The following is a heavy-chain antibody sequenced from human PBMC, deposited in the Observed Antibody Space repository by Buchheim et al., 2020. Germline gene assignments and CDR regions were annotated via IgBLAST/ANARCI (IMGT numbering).Heavy chain of an antibody. CDR2: ISGSGSDI. D-gene: IGHD3-3*01. CDR3: ARDRSGRITIYGVVIIGGWFDP. V-gene: IGHV3-48*03. CDR1: GFAFSSSA. Sequence: EVQLVESGGGLVQPGGSLRLYCAASGFAFSSSAMHWVRQAPGKGLEWASYISGSGSDINYADSVKGRFTVSRDNAKNSLYLQMNSLRAEDTAVYYCARDRSGRITIYGVVIIGGWFDPWGQGTL. J-gene: IGHJ5*02.